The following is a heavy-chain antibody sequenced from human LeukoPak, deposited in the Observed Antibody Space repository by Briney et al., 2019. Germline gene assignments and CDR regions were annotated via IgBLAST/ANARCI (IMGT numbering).Heavy chain of an antibody. CDR3: ARRYYGDYGTYWYFDL. D-gene: IGHD4-17*01. Sequence: SETLSLTCAVYGGSFSGYYWSWIRQPPGKGLEWIGEINHSGSTNYNPSLKSRVTLSVDTSKNQFSLKLSSVTAADTAVYYCARRYYGDYGTYWYFDLWGRGTLVTVSS. J-gene: IGHJ2*01. V-gene: IGHV4-34*01. CDR2: INHSGST. CDR1: GGSFSGYY.